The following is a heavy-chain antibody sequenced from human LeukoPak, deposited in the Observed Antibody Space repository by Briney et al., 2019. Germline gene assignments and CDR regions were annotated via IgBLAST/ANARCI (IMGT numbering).Heavy chain of an antibody. V-gene: IGHV1-8*01. CDR3: ARGALGGRALLNC. CDR2: MNPDTGNT. J-gene: IGHJ4*02. CDR1: GYTFTSHD. Sequence: ASVKVSCKASGYTFTSHDIDWVRQAPGQGLEWMGWMNPDTGNTGYAQKFQGRVTMTSNTSMSTAYMELSSLRSEDTAAYYCARGALGGRALLNCWGQGTLVTVSS. D-gene: IGHD1-26*01.